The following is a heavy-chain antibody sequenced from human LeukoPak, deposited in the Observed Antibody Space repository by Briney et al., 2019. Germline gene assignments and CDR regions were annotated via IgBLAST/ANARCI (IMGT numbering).Heavy chain of an antibody. Sequence: ASVKVSCKASGYTFTTYGISWVRQAPGQGLEWMGWISAYRGNTNYAQNLQGRVTLTTDTSTSSAYMELRSLTSDDTAVYYCVRDRDYLFDLWGQGTLVTVSS. V-gene: IGHV1-18*01. D-gene: IGHD4-11*01. CDR3: VRDRDYLFDL. CDR1: GYTFTTYG. CDR2: ISAYRGNT. J-gene: IGHJ4*02.